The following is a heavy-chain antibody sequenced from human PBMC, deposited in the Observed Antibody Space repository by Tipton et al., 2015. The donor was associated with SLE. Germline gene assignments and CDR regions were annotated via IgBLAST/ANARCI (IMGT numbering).Heavy chain of an antibody. Sequence: LRLSCTVSGGSVNSGSYYWSWIRQPPGKGLEWIGYIYYSGSTNYNPSLKSRVTISVDTSKNQFSLKLSSVTAADTAVYYCARSRGYSYGDGWIDPWGQGTLVTVSS. D-gene: IGHD5-18*01. CDR1: GGSVNSGSYY. CDR3: ARSRGYSYGDGWIDP. J-gene: IGHJ5*02. CDR2: IYYSGST. V-gene: IGHV4-61*01.